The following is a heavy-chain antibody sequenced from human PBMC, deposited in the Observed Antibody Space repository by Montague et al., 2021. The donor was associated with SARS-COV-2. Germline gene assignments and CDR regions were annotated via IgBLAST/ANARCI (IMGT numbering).Heavy chain of an antibody. V-gene: IGHV3-7*01. CDR2: IKPDGSAG. J-gene: IGHJ6*02. CDR1: GFTFSSNW. CDR3: AKGSV. Sequence: SLRLSCAASGFTFSSNWMSWVRQAPGKGLEWVANIKPDGSAGYYVDSVKGRFTVSRDNAKDSLYLQMNSLRAEDTAVYYCAKGSVWGQGTTVTVSS.